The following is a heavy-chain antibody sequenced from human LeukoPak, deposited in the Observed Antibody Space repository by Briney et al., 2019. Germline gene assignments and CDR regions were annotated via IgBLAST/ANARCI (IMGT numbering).Heavy chain of an antibody. J-gene: IGHJ4*02. Sequence: SETLSLTCTVSGGSISSRNWWSWVRQPPGKGLEWIGEIYHSGSTNYNPSLKTRVTISVDKSKNQFSLKLSSVTAADTAVYYCARASHDYGDYSHFDYWGQGTLVTVSS. D-gene: IGHD4-17*01. V-gene: IGHV4-4*02. CDR2: IYHSGST. CDR3: ARASHDYGDYSHFDY. CDR1: GGSISSRNW.